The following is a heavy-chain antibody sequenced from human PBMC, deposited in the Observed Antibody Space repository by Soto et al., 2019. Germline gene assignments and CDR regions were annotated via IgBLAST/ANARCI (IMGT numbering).Heavy chain of an antibody. CDR1: GCYINNNDYY. Sequence: PSETLSLTCPVSGCYINNNDYYWGWVRQPPGKGLEWIASISRSGTTYYNPSLKSRVTKSVDTSKNQFSLKLSSVTAADTAVYYCARLITPGDIPRYCSSTSCYLGWNWFDPWGQGTLVTVSS. J-gene: IGHJ5*02. CDR2: ISRSGTT. CDR3: ARLITPGDIPRYCSSTSCYLGWNWFDP. V-gene: IGHV4-39*01. D-gene: IGHD2-2*01.